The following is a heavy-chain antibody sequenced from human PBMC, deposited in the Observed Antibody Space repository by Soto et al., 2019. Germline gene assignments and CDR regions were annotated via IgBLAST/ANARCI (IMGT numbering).Heavy chain of an antibody. D-gene: IGHD3-9*01. J-gene: IGHJ4*02. V-gene: IGHV1-69*04. CDR2: IIPILGIA. CDR1: GGTFSSYT. Sequence: GASVKVSCKASGGTFSSYTISCVRQAPGQGLEWMGRIIPILGIANYAQKFQGRVTITADKSTSTAYMELSSLRSEDTAVYYCAREYTYYDILTGLDYWGQGTLVTVSS. CDR3: AREYTYYDILTGLDY.